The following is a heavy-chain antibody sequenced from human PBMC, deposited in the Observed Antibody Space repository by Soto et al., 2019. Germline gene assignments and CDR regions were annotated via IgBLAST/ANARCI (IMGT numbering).Heavy chain of an antibody. CDR1: GFTFSNYA. V-gene: IGHV3-64*01. CDR3: ARGPVHFDY. CDR2: ISSNGGST. Sequence: EVQLVESGGGLVQPGGSLRLSCAASGFTFSNYAMHWVRQAPGKGLEYVSTISSNGGSTYHANSVKGRFTISRDNSKNTLYLQMGSLRAEDMAVYYCARGPVHFDYWGQGTLVTVSS. J-gene: IGHJ4*02.